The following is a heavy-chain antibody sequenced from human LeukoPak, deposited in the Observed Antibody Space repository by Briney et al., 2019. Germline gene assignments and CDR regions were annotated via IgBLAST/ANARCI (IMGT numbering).Heavy chain of an antibody. Sequence: PSGGSLRLSCAASGFTFDDYGMSWVRQAPGKGLEWVSGINWNGGSTGYADSVKGRFTISRDNAKNSLYLQMNSLRAEDTALYYCARAPRDDYSNYFDYWGQGTLVTVSS. V-gene: IGHV3-20*04. CDR2: INWNGGST. CDR1: GFTFDDYG. CDR3: ARAPRDDYSNYFDY. D-gene: IGHD4-11*01. J-gene: IGHJ4*02.